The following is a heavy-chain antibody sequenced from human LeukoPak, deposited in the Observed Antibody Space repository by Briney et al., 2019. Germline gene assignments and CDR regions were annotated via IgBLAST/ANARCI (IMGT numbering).Heavy chain of an antibody. CDR2: VYYSGST. J-gene: IGHJ4*02. CDR3: ASNEGFLDY. D-gene: IGHD1-1*01. Sequence: SETLSLTCTLSGGSINRYYRNWIRQPPGKGLEWIGYVYYSGSTNYNPSLKSRVIISVDTSKNRFSLKLGSVTAADTAVYYCASNEGFLDYWGQGILVTVSS. CDR1: GGSINRYY. V-gene: IGHV4-59*08.